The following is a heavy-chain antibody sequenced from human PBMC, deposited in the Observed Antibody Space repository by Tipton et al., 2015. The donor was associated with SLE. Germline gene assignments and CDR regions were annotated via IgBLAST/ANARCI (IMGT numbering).Heavy chain of an antibody. CDR2: IRFDETNE. Sequence: SLRLSCLASGFTLSNFGMHWVRQAPGKGLEWVAFIRFDETNEFYADSVKGRFSISRDISKNTLYLQMNSLRAEDTAVYYCAKGVYSCSDWGQGTLVTVSS. J-gene: IGHJ4*02. D-gene: IGHD6-13*01. CDR3: AKGVYSCSD. V-gene: IGHV3-30*02. CDR1: GFTLSNFG.